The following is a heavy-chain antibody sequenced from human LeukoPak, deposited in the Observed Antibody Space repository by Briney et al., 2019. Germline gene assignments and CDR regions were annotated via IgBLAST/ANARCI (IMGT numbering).Heavy chain of an antibody. J-gene: IGHJ4*02. CDR2: IATDGGER. V-gene: IGHV3-30*05. D-gene: IGHD5-18*01. Sequence: GGSLRLSCAGSGFSFSYYVMHWVRQAPGKGLEWVALIATDGGERYYADSVKGRFTISRDNSKNTLYVQMNSLRPEGTAIYYCARARGDSSPASRYFDYWGQGAPVTVSS. CDR3: ARARGDSSPASRYFDY. CDR1: GFSFSYYV.